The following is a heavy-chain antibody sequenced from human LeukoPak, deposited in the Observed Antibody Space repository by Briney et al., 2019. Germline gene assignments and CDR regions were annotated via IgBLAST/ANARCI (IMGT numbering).Heavy chain of an antibody. D-gene: IGHD6-13*01. CDR3: AKEGSSWYPIAHFDY. Sequence: GGSLRLSCAASGFTFSSYAMHWVRQAPGKGLEWVAVISYDGSNKYYADSVKGRFTISRDNSKNTLYLQMNSLRAEDTAVCYCAKEGSSWYPIAHFDYWGQGTLVTVSS. V-gene: IGHV3-30-3*01. CDR2: ISYDGSNK. J-gene: IGHJ4*02. CDR1: GFTFSSYA.